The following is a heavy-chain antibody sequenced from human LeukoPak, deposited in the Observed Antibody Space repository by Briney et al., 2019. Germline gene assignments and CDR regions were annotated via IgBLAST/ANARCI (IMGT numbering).Heavy chain of an antibody. D-gene: IGHD2-21*02. Sequence: GGSLRLSCAASGLTFSIHWMNWVRQAPGKGLECVANINQDGSDKYYVDPVKGRFTISRDNTKNSLYLQMNSLRDEDTAVYYCARFLLPWSLFDYWGQGTLVTVSS. CDR3: ARFLLPWSLFDY. J-gene: IGHJ4*02. V-gene: IGHV3-7*01. CDR2: INQDGSDK. CDR1: GLTFSIHW.